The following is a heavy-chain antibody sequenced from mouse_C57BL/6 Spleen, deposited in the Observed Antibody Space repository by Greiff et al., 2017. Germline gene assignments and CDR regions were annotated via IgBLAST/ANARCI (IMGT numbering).Heavy chain of an antibody. V-gene: IGHV1-26*01. CDR1: GYTFTDYY. Sequence: EVQLQRSGPELVKPGASVKISCKASGYTFTDYYMNWVKQSHGKSLEWIGDINPNNGGTSYNQKFKGKATLTVDKSSSTAYMELRSLTSEDSAVYYCARSYSNYEAMDYWGQGTSVTVSS. D-gene: IGHD2-5*01. J-gene: IGHJ4*01. CDR3: ARSYSNYEAMDY. CDR2: INPNNGGT.